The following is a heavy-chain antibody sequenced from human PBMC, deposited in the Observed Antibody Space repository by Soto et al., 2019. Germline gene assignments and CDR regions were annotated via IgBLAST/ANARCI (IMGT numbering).Heavy chain of an antibody. CDR1: GFTFSSYA. CDR2: ISYDGSNK. D-gene: IGHD2-2*01. V-gene: IGHV3-30-3*01. Sequence: QVQLVESGGGVVQPGRSLRLSCAASGFTFSSYAMHWVRQAPGKGLEWVAVISYDGSNKYYADSVKGRFTISRDNSKNTLYLQMNSLRAEDTAVYYCARAQDRYCSSTSCPAIYRHYYYYGMDVWGQGTTVTVSS. J-gene: IGHJ6*02. CDR3: ARAQDRYCSSTSCPAIYRHYYYYGMDV.